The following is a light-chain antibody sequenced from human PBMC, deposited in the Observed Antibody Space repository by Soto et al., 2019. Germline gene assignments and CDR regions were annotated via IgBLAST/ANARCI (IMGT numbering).Light chain of an antibody. J-gene: IGKJ1*01. Sequence: EIVMTQSPATLSVSPGERATLSCRASQGIKDYVAWFQQKPGQAPRLLIYGASTRATAIPARFSGGGSGTEFTLSISSLQSEDFAVYYCQQYNTWPRTFGQGTKVDIK. V-gene: IGKV3-15*01. CDR3: QQYNTWPRT. CDR1: QGIKDY. CDR2: GAS.